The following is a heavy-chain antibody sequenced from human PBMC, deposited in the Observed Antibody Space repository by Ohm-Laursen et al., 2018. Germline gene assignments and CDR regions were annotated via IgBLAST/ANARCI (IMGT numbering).Heavy chain of an antibody. V-gene: IGHV1-8*01. Sequence: ASVKVSCKTSGYTFINYDIHWVRQASGQGLEWMGWMNPKNDNTGYAHKFQGRVTMSRNTSISTANLEMTSLRSEDTAVYYCARGRLSGTRRALDIWGQGTLVTVSS. D-gene: IGHD1-7*01. J-gene: IGHJ3*02. CDR3: ARGRLSGTRRALDI. CDR1: GYTFINYD. CDR2: MNPKNDNT.